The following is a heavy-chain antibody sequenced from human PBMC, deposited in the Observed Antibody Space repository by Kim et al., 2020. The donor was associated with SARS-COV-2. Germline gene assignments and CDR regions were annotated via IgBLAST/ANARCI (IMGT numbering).Heavy chain of an antibody. V-gene: IGHV3-72*01. Sequence: GGSLRLSCAASGFTFSDHYMDWVRQAPGKGLEWVGRSRNKANSYTTEYAASVKGRFTISRDDSKNSLNLQMNSLKTEDTAVYYCTRDSSGSGSYYYDYWGQGTLVTVSS. J-gene: IGHJ4*02. D-gene: IGHD3-10*01. CDR3: TRDSSGSGSYYYDY. CDR1: GFTFSDHY. CDR2: SRNKANSYTT.